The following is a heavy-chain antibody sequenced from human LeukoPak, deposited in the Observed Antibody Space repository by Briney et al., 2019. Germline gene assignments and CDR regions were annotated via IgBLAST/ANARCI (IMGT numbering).Heavy chain of an antibody. V-gene: IGHV3-30*18. CDR1: GFTFSNYG. D-gene: IGHD3-10*01. J-gene: IGHJ4*02. Sequence: GRSLRLSCVASGFTFSNYGMHWVRQAPGKGLGWVAVTSYDGNNKYYGDSVKGRFTVSRDNSKTTLFLQMNSLRVEDTAVYFCVKVRVPKHYYGSGTFDYWGQGSLVTVSS. CDR2: TSYDGNNK. CDR3: VKVRVPKHYYGSGTFDY.